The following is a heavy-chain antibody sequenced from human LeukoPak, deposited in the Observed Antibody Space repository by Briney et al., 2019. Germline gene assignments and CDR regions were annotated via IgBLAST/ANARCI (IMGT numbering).Heavy chain of an antibody. V-gene: IGHV3-7*01. Sequence: GGSLRLSCAASGFTFSPYAMTWVRQAPGKGLEWVANIHQHGSKENYLDSVKGRFTISRDNAKNSLYLQMNSLRAENTAIYYCARRDTESYYYYMDVWGRGTTVTVSS. CDR2: IHQHGSKE. J-gene: IGHJ6*03. D-gene: IGHD5-24*01. CDR1: GFTFSPYA. CDR3: ARRDTESYYYYMDV.